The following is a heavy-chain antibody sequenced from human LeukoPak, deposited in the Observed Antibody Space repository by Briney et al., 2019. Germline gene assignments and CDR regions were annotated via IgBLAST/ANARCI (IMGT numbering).Heavy chain of an antibody. CDR2: IYHSGST. CDR3: ARAPYDSSGYYYVSAFDV. D-gene: IGHD3-22*01. J-gene: IGHJ3*01. Sequence: SETLSLTCAVSGGSISSSNWWSWVRQPPGKGLEWSGEIYHSGSTNYNPSLKSRVTISVDKSKNQFSLKLSSVTAADTAVYYCARAPYDSSGYYYVSAFDVWGQGTMVTVSS. CDR1: GGSISSSNW. V-gene: IGHV4-4*02.